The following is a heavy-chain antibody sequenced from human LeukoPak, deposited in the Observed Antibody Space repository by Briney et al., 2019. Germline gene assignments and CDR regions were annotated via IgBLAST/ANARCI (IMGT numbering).Heavy chain of an antibody. CDR2: IYYSGST. J-gene: IGHJ6*03. CDR1: GGSISSYD. CDR3: TRGSLAYYYMDV. Sequence: SETLSLTCTVSGGSISSYDWSWIRQPPGKGLEWIGNIYYSGSTNYNPALKRRGTISVDTSKKQFSLKLSAVTAADTDVHYCTRGSLAYYYMDVWGKGTTVTISS. V-gene: IGHV4-59*01.